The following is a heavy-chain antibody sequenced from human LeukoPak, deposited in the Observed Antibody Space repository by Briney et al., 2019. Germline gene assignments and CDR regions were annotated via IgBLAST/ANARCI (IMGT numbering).Heavy chain of an antibody. CDR2: ISSSSSYT. V-gene: IGHV3-11*06. J-gene: IGHJ6*02. Sequence: GGSLRLSCAASGFTFSDYYMSWIRQAPGKGLEWVSYISSSSSYTNYADFVKGRFTISRDNAKNTVYLQMNSLRAEDTAVYYCARDSNYGMDVWGQGTTVTVSS. CDR3: ARDSNYGMDV. CDR1: GFTFSDYY.